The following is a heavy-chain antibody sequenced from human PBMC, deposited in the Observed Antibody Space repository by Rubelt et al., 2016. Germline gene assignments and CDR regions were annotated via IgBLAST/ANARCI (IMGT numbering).Heavy chain of an antibody. Sequence: APGKGLEWVAVIWYDGSNKYYADPVKGRFTISRDNSKNTLYLQMNSLRAEDTAVYYCARDLTSGYFDHWGQGTLVTVSS. CDR2: IWYDGSNK. D-gene: IGHD3-10*01. V-gene: IGHV3-33*01. J-gene: IGHJ4*02. CDR3: ARDLTSGYFDH.